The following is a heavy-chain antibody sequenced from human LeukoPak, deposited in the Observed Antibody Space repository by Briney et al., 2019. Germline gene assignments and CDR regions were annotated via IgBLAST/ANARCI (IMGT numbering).Heavy chain of an antibody. CDR2: TYYRSKWYS. J-gene: IGHJ4*02. D-gene: IGHD6-19*01. CDR1: GDSVSSLNGA. V-gene: IGHV6-1*01. CDR3: ARDLGNTGWYTFEY. Sequence: SQTLSVTCAISGDSVSSLNGAWNWIRQSPSRGLEWLGRTYYRSKWYSDYAPSMRGRISINADTSKNQFSLQLNSVTPEDTAVYYCARDLGNTGWYTFEYCGQGTLVTVSS.